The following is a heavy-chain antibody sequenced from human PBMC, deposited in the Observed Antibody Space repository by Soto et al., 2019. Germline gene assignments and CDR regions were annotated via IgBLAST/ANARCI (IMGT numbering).Heavy chain of an antibody. J-gene: IGHJ3*02. CDR3: TTDRLLITMILVVNKRAAFDI. CDR2: IKSKTDGGTT. V-gene: IGHV3-15*01. D-gene: IGHD3-22*01. CDR1: GFTFSNAW. Sequence: PVGSLRLSCAASGFTFSNAWMSWVRQAPGKGLEWVGRIKSKTDGGTTDYAAPVKGRFTISRDDSKNTLYLQMNSLKTEDTAVYYCTTDRLLITMILVVNKRAAFDIWGQGTMVTVSS.